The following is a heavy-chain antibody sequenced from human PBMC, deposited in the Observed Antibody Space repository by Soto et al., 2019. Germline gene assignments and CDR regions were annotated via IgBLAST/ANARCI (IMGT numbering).Heavy chain of an antibody. V-gene: IGHV3-21*01. CDR3: ARDLNDYVWGSYRDNWFDP. J-gene: IGHJ5*02. Sequence: GGSLRLSCAASGFTFSSYSMNWVRQAPGKGLEWVSSISSSSSYIYYADSVKGRFTISRDNAKNSLYLQMNSLRAEDTAVYYCARDLNDYVWGSYRDNWFDPWGQGTLVTVSS. CDR2: ISSSSSYI. CDR1: GFTFSSYS. D-gene: IGHD3-16*02.